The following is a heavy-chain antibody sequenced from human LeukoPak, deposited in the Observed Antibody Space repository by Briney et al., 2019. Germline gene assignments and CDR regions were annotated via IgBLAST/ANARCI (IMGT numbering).Heavy chain of an antibody. CDR3: ASGDYGDYAIY. CDR2: ISGSSSYI. J-gene: IGHJ4*02. V-gene: IGHV3-21*01. CDR1: GFTFSSDS. Sequence: PGGSLRLSCAASGFTFSSDSMNWVRQAPGKGLVWVSSISGSSSYIYYADSVKGRFTISRDNAKNSLYLQMNSLRAEDTAVYYCASGDYGDYAIYWGQGTLVTVSS. D-gene: IGHD4-17*01.